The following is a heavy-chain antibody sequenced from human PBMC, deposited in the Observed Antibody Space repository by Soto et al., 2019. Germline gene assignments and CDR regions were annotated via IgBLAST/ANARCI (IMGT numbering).Heavy chain of an antibody. CDR1: GFTFDDYA. CDR2: ISWNSGSI. Sequence: GGSLRLSCAASGFTFDDYAMHWVRQAPGKGLEWVSGISWNSGSIGYADSVKGRFTISRDNAKNSLYLQMNSLRAEDTALYYCSRGYSGYDYAYFDYWGQGTLVTVSS. D-gene: IGHD5-12*01. CDR3: SRGYSGYDYAYFDY. J-gene: IGHJ4*02. V-gene: IGHV3-9*01.